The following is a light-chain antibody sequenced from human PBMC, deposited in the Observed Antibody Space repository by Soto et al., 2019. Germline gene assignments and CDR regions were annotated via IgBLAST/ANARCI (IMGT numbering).Light chain of an antibody. J-gene: IGLJ1*01. CDR1: GSDVGGYDY. Sequence: QSALTQPASVSGSPGQSITISCTGTGSDVGGYDYVSWYQHHPGKAPKVMIYEVTNRPSGVSNRFSGSKSGNTASLTISGLLAEYDADYYCNSYTSSSTSVFATGPNATV. CDR3: NSYTSSSTSV. CDR2: EVT. V-gene: IGLV2-14*01.